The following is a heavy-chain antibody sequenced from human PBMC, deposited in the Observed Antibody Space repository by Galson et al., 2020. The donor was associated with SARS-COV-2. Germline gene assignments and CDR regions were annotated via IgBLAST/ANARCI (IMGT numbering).Heavy chain of an antibody. Sequence: ATETMSLTCTVSGGYIRSGTYYWGWIRQPPGKGLEWIGSVYYSGRTHNNPSLKSRVTMSVDTTKNQFSLKMRSVTAADTAVYYCTRGTRDITMIVVDMTSVSCYCDRGGHGTLVTVFS. CDR3: TRGTRDITMIVVDMTSVSCYCDR. V-gene: IGHV4-39*01. D-gene: IGHD3-22*01. CDR1: GGYIRSGTYY. J-gene: IGHJ4*03. CDR2: VYYSGRT.